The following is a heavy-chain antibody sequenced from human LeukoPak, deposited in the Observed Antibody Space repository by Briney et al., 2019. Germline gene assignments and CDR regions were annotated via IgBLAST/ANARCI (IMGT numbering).Heavy chain of an antibody. V-gene: IGHV4-39*07. CDR2: IYYTGSPT. D-gene: IGHD6-13*01. Sequence: SETLSLTCTVSGGSITSSTHYWGWSRQPPGKGLEWIGTIYYTGSPTFYNPSLKSRLTISVDTSKSHFSLKLTSVTAADTAVYYCARDSPRGAAAASHWFDAWGQRTLVTASS. J-gene: IGHJ5*02. CDR3: ARDSPRGAAAASHWFDA. CDR1: GGSITSSTHY.